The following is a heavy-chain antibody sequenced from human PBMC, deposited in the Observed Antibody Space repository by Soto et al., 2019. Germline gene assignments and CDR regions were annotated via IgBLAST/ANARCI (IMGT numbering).Heavy chain of an antibody. CDR1: GGSISSSSYY. CDR3: ARHRDIVVVVAATPNWFDP. J-gene: IGHJ5*02. D-gene: IGHD2-15*01. Sequence: QLQLQESGPGLVKPSETLSLTCTVSGGSISSSSYYWGWIRQPPGKGLEWIGSIYYSGRTYYNPSLKSRFTISVDTSKNQFSLKLSCVTAADTAVYYCARHRDIVVVVAATPNWFDPWGQGTLVTVSS. V-gene: IGHV4-39*01. CDR2: IYYSGRT.